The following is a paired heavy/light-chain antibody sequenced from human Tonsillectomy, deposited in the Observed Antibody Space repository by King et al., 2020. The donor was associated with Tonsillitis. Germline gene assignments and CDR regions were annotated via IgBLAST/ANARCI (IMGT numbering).Light chain of an antibody. CDR2: DVT. CDR1: GSDVGGYTY. CDR3: RSYSTISPHWV. V-gene: IGLV2-14*01. Sequence: QSALTQPASVSGSPGQSITISCTETGSDVGGYTYFSWYQQHPGKAPKLLIYDVTSRPSGISNRFSASKSGNTASLTISGLQAEDEAHYYCRSYSTISPHWVFGGGTKLTVL. J-gene: IGLJ3*02.
Heavy chain of an antibody. CDR3: ATGFGFWGGLDGNDY. D-gene: IGHD3-3*01. J-gene: IGHJ4*02. CDR2: FDPEDGET. V-gene: IGHV1-24*01. CDR1: GHALTELS. Sequence: QVHLVQSGTEVKKPGASVKVSCKVSGHALTELSMHWVRQTPGKGLEWMGGFDPEDGETIYAQTFQGRVTMTEDTSADTVYMELRSLASEDTAVYYCATGFGFWGGLDGNDYWGQGTLVTVSS.